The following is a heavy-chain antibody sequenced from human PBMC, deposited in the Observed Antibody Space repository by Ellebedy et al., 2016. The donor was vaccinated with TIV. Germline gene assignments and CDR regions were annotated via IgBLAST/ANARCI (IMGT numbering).Heavy chain of an antibody. CDR2: IKSDGSEQ. V-gene: IGHV3-7*03. D-gene: IGHD3-16*01. J-gene: IGHJ4*02. CDR1: GFTFSSYW. Sequence: PGGSLRLSCAASGFTFSSYWMTWVRQAPGKGLEWVAIIKSDGSEQFYVGSVKGRFSISRDNAKNSLYLQLNGLRVEDTAVYYCATPYRGESTNYWGQGTLVTVSS. CDR3: ATPYRGESTNY.